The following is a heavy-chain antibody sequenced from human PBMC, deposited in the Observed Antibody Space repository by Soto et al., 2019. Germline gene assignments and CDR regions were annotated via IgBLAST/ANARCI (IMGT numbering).Heavy chain of an antibody. V-gene: IGHV5-51*01. CDR1: GYDVSTYY. J-gene: IGHJ6*02. CDR2: IHPRDSDT. CDR3: ARDGNYYGMDV. Sequence: PGDSLTISCTGSGYDVSTYYIGWVRQMPGKGLEWLGLIHPRDSDTRYSPSFQGQVTISVDKSIRTAYLQWSSLKASDTAMYYCARDGNYYGMDVWGQGTTVTVSS.